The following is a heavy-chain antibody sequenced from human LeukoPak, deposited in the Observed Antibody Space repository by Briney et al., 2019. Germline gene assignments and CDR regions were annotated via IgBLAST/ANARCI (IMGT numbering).Heavy chain of an antibody. CDR2: INSDGSST. Sequence: SGGSLRLSCAASGFTFSSYWMHWVRQAPGKGLVWVSRINSDGSSTSYADSVKGRFTISRDNAKNTLYLQMNSLRAEDTAVYYCARDLSASKPSGWYNTLDYWGQGTLVTVSS. J-gene: IGHJ4*02. V-gene: IGHV3-74*01. CDR3: ARDLSASKPSGWYNTLDY. D-gene: IGHD6-19*01. CDR1: GFTFSSYW.